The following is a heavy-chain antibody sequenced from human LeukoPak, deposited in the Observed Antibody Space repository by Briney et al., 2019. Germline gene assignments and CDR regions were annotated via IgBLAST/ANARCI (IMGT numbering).Heavy chain of an antibody. Sequence: GGSLRLSCAASGFTFSSYAMSWVRQAPGKGLEWVSAISGSGGSTYYADSVKGRFTISRDNSKNTLYLQMNSLRAEDTAVYYCAKDPTIWYPDVDWFDPWGQGTLVTVSS. CDR1: GFTFSSYA. D-gene: IGHD3-3*01. V-gene: IGHV3-23*01. J-gene: IGHJ5*02. CDR3: AKDPTIWYPDVDWFDP. CDR2: ISGSGGST.